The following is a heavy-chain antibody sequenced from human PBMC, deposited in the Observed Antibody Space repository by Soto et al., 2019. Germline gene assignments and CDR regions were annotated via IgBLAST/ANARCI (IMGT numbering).Heavy chain of an antibody. CDR3: ARAAAYYYDSSGYYANDY. V-gene: IGHV1-69*06. D-gene: IGHD3-22*01. CDR2: IIPIFGTA. CDR1: GGPFSSYG. Sequence: ASVKLSCKSSGGPFSSYGISWVRQAPGQGLEWMGGIIPIFGTANYAQKFQGRVTITADKSTSTAYMELSSLRSEDTAVYYCARAAAYYYDSSGYYANDYWGQGTLVTVSS. J-gene: IGHJ4*02.